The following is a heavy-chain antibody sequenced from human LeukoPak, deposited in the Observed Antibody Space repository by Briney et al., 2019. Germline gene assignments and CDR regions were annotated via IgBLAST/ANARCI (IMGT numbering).Heavy chain of an antibody. Sequence: SETLSLTCTVSGGSISSYYWSWIRQPPGKGLECIGYIYYSGSTNYNPSLKSRVTISVDTSKNQFSLKLSSVTAADTAVYYCARQPHYDFWSGPNATDAFDIWGQGTMVTVSS. D-gene: IGHD3-3*01. J-gene: IGHJ3*02. V-gene: IGHV4-59*08. CDR2: IYYSGST. CDR1: GGSISSYY. CDR3: ARQPHYDFWSGPNATDAFDI.